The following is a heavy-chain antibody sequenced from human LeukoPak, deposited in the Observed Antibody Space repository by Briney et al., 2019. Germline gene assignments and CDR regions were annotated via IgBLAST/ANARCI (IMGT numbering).Heavy chain of an antibody. CDR3: ARIIGAFGTYRYDS. CDR1: GFIFSSYW. J-gene: IGHJ4*02. CDR2: INQEGSER. V-gene: IGHV3-7*01. D-gene: IGHD3-16*02. Sequence: PGGSLRLSCEVSGFIFSSYWRSWVRQAPGKGLEWVGNINQEGSERNHGDSVNGRFTISRDNAENSLYLQMNSLRAEDTAVYYCARIIGAFGTYRYDSWGQGTLVSVSS.